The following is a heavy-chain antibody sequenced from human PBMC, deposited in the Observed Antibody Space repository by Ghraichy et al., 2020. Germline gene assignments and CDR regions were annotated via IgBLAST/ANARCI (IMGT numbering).Heavy chain of an antibody. CDR3: ARRAGGYDFWSRYGMDV. D-gene: IGHD3-3*01. CDR1: GYSFTSYW. V-gene: IGHV5-51*01. Sequence: GESLNISCKGSGYSFTSYWIGWVRQMPGKGLEWMGIIYPGDSDTRYSPSFQGQVTISADKSISTAYLQWSSLKASDTAMYYCARRAGGYDFWSRYGMDVWGQGTTVTVSS. J-gene: IGHJ6*02. CDR2: IYPGDSDT.